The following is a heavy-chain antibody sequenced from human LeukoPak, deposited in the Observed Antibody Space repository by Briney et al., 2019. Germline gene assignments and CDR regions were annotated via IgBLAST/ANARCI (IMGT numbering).Heavy chain of an antibody. J-gene: IGHJ4*02. Sequence: SGPALVKPTQTLTLTCTFSGFSLSTSGMCVSWIRQPPGKALEWLARIDWDDDKYYSTSLKTRLTISKDTSKNQVVLTMTNMDPVDTATYYCARMDSSGWSYLFDYWGQGTLVTVSS. CDR2: IDWDDDK. CDR3: ARMDSSGWSYLFDY. D-gene: IGHD6-19*01. V-gene: IGHV2-70*11. CDR1: GFSLSTSGMC.